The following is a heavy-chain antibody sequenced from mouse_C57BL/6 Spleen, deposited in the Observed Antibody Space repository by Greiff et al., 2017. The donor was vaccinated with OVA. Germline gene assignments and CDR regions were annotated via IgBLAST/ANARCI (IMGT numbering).Heavy chain of an antibody. V-gene: IGHV5-12*01. Sequence: EVKLVESGGGLVQPGGSLKLSCAASGFTFSDYYMYWVRQTPEKRLEWVAYISNGGGSTYYPDTVKGRFTISRDNAKNTLYLQMSRLKSEDTAMYYCARLSPYYYAMDYWGQGTSVTVSS. CDR2: ISNGGGST. J-gene: IGHJ4*01. CDR1: GFTFSDYY. CDR3: ARLSPYYYAMDY.